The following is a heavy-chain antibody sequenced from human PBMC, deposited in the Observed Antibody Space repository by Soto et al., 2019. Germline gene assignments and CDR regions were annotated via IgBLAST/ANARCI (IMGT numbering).Heavy chain of an antibody. CDR1: GYTFTSYY. Sequence: GASVKVSCKASGYTFTSYYMHWVRQAPGQGLEWMGIINPSGGSTSYAQKFQGRVTITADESTSTAYMELSSLRSEDTAVYYCARAPPPFGKLAYCGGDCYSFDDSGQGTLVTVSS. V-gene: IGHV1-46*01. CDR2: INPSGGST. CDR3: ARAPPPFGKLAYCGGDCYSFDD. D-gene: IGHD2-21*02. J-gene: IGHJ4*02.